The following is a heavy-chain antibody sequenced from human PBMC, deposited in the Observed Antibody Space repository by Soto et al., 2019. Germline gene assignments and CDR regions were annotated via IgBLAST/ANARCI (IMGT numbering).Heavy chain of an antibody. D-gene: IGHD4-17*01. Sequence: QITLKESGPSPVKPTQTLTVTCTFSGFSLSNSGVGVAWIRQPPGKALEWLALIYGDNDKRYSPSLKTRLTITKDISKNQVVLTMTNMDPVDTAAYYCARCTLPDYGDYEPGTSHVFDSWGQGTLVLVSS. CDR3: ARCTLPDYGDYEPGTSHVFDS. CDR1: GFSLSNSGVG. J-gene: IGHJ4*02. CDR2: IYGDNDK. V-gene: IGHV2-5*02.